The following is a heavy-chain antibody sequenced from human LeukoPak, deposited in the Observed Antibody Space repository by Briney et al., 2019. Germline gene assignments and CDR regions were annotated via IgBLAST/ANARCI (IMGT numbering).Heavy chain of an antibody. CDR3: ARCGIAAAGGFDP. J-gene: IGHJ5*02. Sequence: SETLSLTCTVSGGSISRSSYYWGWIRQPPGKGPEWIVSIYYGWSTYYNPSLKSRVTISVDTSKNQFSLKLSSVTAADTAVYYCARCGIAAAGGFDPWGQGTLVTVSS. V-gene: IGHV4-39*01. CDR2: IYYGWST. D-gene: IGHD6-13*01. CDR1: GGSISRSSYY.